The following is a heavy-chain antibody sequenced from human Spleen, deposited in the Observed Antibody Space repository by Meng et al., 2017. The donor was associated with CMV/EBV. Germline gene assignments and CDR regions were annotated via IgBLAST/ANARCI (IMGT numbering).Heavy chain of an antibody. CDR2: MRHDGSYE. V-gene: IGHV3-30*02. CDR1: GFIFSSYA. D-gene: IGHD2-8*01. Sequence: GESMKISCAASGFIFSSYAMHWVRQAPGMGLEWVAFMRHDGSYEYYADPVKGRFTISRDNSKKSVFLQMNSLRVEDTAVYYCVRGGEHCTKTSFFYWGQGTQVTVSS. J-gene: IGHJ4*02. CDR3: VRGGEHCTKTSFFY.